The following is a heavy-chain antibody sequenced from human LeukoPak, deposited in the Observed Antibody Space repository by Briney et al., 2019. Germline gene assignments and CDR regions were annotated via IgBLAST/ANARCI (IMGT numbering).Heavy chain of an antibody. CDR2: INPNKGGT. D-gene: IGHD3-10*01. J-gene: IGHJ4*02. V-gene: IGHV1-2*02. CDR3: ARDLKDDGFGAEGSLDF. CDR1: GYTFTSNY. Sequence: ASVKVCCKTFGYTFTSNYMQWVRQAPGQGLEWVGWINPNKGGTYYAERFQGRVTMTRDTSAYTVYMELDRLRHDDTAVYFCARDLKDDGFGAEGSLDFWGQGTLVTVSS.